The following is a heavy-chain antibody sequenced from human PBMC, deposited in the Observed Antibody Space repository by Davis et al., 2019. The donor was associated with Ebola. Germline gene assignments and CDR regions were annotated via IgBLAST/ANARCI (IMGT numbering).Heavy chain of an antibody. CDR1: GASISNTDDYF. CDR2: IFYSGTP. J-gene: IGHJ5*02. V-gene: IGHV4-39*01. CDR3: ARSITIIRGVIPWFDP. Sequence: SETLSLTCTVSGASISNTDDYFWAWIRQPPGKGLGWIGSIFYSGTPYYNPSLKSRVTISVDTSKNQFSVRLRSLTAADTAVYYCARSITIIRGVIPWFDPWGQGTMVTVSS. D-gene: IGHD3-10*01.